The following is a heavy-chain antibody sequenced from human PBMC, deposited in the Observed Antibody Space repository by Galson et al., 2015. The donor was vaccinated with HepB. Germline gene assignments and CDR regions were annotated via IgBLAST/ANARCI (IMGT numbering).Heavy chain of an antibody. V-gene: IGHV3-64D*06. J-gene: IGHJ4*02. D-gene: IGHD6-19*01. CDR2: ISTKGSST. Sequence: SLRLSCAASGFIFSTSAMHWVRQAPGKGLEFVSIISTKGSSTDYADSVKGRFTISRDNSKSTVFLQMTSLRPEDTAVYYCVKDRGGLTTLAGTFDFWGQGTLVVVSS. CDR1: GFIFSTSA. CDR3: VKDRGGLTTLAGTFDF.